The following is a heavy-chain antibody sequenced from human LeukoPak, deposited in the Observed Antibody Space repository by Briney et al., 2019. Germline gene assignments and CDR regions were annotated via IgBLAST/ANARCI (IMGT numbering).Heavy chain of an antibody. D-gene: IGHD5-12*01. CDR2: INPNSGGT. V-gene: IGHV1-2*02. CDR1: GYTFTGYY. CDR3: AQSVIIRGQVATPAAFDI. J-gene: IGHJ3*02. Sequence: ASVKVSCKASGYTFTGYYMHWVRQAPGQGLEWMGWINPNSGGTNYAQKFQGRVTMTRDTSISTAYTELSRLRSDDTAVYYCAQSVIIRGQVATPAAFDIWGQGTMVTVSS.